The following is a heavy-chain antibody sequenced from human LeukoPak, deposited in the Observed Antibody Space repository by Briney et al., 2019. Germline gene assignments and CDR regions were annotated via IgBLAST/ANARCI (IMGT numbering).Heavy chain of an antibody. CDR3: ARSRYCSGGRCYFDY. J-gene: IGHJ4*02. Sequence: GGSLRLSCAASGFTFSSYAMHWVRQAPGKGLEWVAVISYDGSNKYYADSVKGRFIISRDNAKNSLYLQMNSLRAEDTAVYYCARSRYCSGGRCYFDYWGQGTLVTVSS. D-gene: IGHD2-15*01. CDR1: GFTFSSYA. CDR2: ISYDGSNK. V-gene: IGHV3-30-3*01.